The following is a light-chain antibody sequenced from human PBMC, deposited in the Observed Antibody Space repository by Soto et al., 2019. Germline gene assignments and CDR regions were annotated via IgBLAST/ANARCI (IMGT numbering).Light chain of an antibody. V-gene: IGKV3-15*01. CDR2: GAS. CDR1: QSFSSN. Sequence: EIVMTQSPATLSVSPGERATLSCRASQSFSSNLAWYQQKPGQAPRLLIYGASTRAAGVPARFSGGGSGTDFTLTITRLEPGDFAVYYCQQYGYPSWTSGQGTKVAIK. CDR3: QQYGYPSWT. J-gene: IGKJ1*01.